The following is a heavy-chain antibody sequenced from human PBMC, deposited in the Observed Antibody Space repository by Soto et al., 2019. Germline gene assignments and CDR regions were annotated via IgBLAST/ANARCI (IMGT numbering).Heavy chain of an antibody. Sequence: QITLKESGPTLVKPTQTLTLTCTFSGFSLSTSGVDVGWIRQPPGKALEWLALIYWDDDKRYSPSLKSRLTITKDTSKNQVVLTMTNMDPLDTATYYCAHRRPYRISPEYFFAYCGQGPLVTVSS. V-gene: IGHV2-5*02. CDR3: AHRRPYRISPEYFFAY. D-gene: IGHD3-16*02. CDR2: IYWDDDK. J-gene: IGHJ4*02. CDR1: GFSLSTSGVD.